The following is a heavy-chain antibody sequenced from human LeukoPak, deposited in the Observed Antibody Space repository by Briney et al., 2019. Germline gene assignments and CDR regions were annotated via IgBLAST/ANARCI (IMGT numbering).Heavy chain of an antibody. D-gene: IGHD2-2*01. J-gene: IGHJ4*02. V-gene: IGHV1-2*06. CDR2: INPNSGGT. CDR1: GYTFTGYY. CDR3: ARDFCSSPSCYVMGDY. Sequence: ASLKVSCKASGYTFTGYYMRWVRQAPGQGLEWMGRINPNSGGTNYAQKIQGRVTMTRDTSISTAYMELSRLRSDDTAVYYCARDFCSSPSCYVMGDYWGQGTLVTVAS.